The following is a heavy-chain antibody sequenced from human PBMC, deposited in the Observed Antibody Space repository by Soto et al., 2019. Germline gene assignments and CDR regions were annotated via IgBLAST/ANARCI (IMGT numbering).Heavy chain of an antibody. Sequence: SETLYLTXTVSRASIYTYSWTWIRQPAGKGLQWIGHIYSSGSANYSPSLKSRVSMSVDSSKNQISLKLSSVTAADTAVYYCATIVGANDYWGQGTLVTVSS. J-gene: IGHJ4*02. CDR2: IYSSGSA. CDR1: RASIYTYS. V-gene: IGHV4-4*07. CDR3: ATIVGANDY. D-gene: IGHD1-26*01.